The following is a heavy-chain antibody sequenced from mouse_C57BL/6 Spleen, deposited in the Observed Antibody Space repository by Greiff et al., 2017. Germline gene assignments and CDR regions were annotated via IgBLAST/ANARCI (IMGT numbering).Heavy chain of an antibody. V-gene: IGHV3-6*01. CDR1: GYSITSGYY. D-gene: IGHD2-3*01. J-gene: IGHJ4*01. Sequence: EVQLQQSGPGLVKPSQSLSLTCSVTGYSITSGYYWNWIRQFPGNKLEWMGYISYDGSNNYNPSLKNRISITRDTSKNQFFLKLNSVTTEDTATYYCAREDGGYAMDYWGQGTSVTVSS. CDR3: AREDGGYAMDY. CDR2: ISYDGSN.